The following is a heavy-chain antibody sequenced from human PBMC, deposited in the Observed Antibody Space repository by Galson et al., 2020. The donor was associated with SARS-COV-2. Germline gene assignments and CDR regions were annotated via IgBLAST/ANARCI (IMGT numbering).Heavy chain of an antibody. V-gene: IGHV2-70*11. Sequence: ESGPTLVKPTQTLTLTCTFSGFSLSTSGMCVSWIRQPPGKALEWLARIDWDDDEYYSTSLKTRLTISKDTSKNQVVLTMTNMDPVDTATYYCARMDSSGGRGNYWGQGTLVTVAP. D-gene: IGHD6-19*01. CDR3: ARMDSSGGRGNY. CDR1: GFSLSTSGMC. J-gene: IGHJ4*02. CDR2: IDWDDDE.